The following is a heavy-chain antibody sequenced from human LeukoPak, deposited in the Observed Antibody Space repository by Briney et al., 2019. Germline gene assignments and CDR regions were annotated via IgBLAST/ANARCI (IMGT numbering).Heavy chain of an antibody. V-gene: IGHV1-2*02. CDR3: AREIQRGSDAFDI. D-gene: IGHD3-10*01. CDR2: INPNSGGT. Sequence: WASVKVSCKTSGFTFNTYGITWVRQAPGQGLEWMGWINPNSGGTNYAQKFQGRVTMTRDTSISTAYMELSRLRSDDTAVYYCAREIQRGSDAFDIWGQGTMVTVSS. CDR1: GFTFNTYG. J-gene: IGHJ3*02.